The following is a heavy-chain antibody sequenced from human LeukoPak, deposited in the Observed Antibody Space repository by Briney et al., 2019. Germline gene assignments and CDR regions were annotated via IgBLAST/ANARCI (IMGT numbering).Heavy chain of an antibody. CDR2: ISGSGGST. D-gene: IGHD3-16*02. CDR1: GFTFSNYA. Sequence: PGGSLRLSCAASGFTFSNYAMTWVRQAPGKGLEWVSGISGSGGSTNYADSVRGRFTISRDNSRNTLYLQMNSLRAEDTGLYYCARALGELSFIIDYWGQGTLVTVSS. V-gene: IGHV3-23*01. J-gene: IGHJ4*02. CDR3: ARALGELSFIIDY.